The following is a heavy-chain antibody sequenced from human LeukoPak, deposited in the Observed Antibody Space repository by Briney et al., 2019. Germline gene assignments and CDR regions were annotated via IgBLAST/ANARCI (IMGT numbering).Heavy chain of an antibody. CDR3: AKSDGYGLIDY. Sequence: SETLSLTCTVSGGSISSGSYYWGWIRQPPGKGLEWIGSIYSDGSTYYNSSLKSRVTISIDTSKNQVSLRMSSVTAADTAVYYCAKSDGYGLIDYWGQGTLVTVSS. CDR2: IYSDGST. CDR1: GGSISSGSYY. D-gene: IGHD2-21*02. J-gene: IGHJ4*01. V-gene: IGHV4-39*01.